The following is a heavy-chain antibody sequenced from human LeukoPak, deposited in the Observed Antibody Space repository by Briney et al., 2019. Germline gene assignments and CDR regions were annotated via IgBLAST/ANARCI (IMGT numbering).Heavy chain of an antibody. J-gene: IGHJ5*02. CDR2: ISAYNGNT. D-gene: IGHD2-2*01. V-gene: IGHV1-18*01. CDR1: GYTFTSYG. CDR3: AGLYCSSTSCTYNWFDP. Sequence: ASVKVSCKASGYTFTSYGISWVRQAPAQGLEWMGWISAYNGNTNYAQKLQGRVTMTTDTSTSTAYMELRSLRSDDTAVYYCAGLYCSSTSCTYNWFDPWGQGTLVTVSS.